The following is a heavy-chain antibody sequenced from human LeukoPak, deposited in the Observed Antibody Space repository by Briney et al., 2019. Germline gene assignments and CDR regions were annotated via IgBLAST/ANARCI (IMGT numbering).Heavy chain of an antibody. CDR2: VYYSGST. Sequence: PSETLSLTCTVSGGSISNYYWSWVRQPPGKGLEWIGYVYYSGSTNYNPSLRSRVTISVDTSKNQFSLKLSSVTAADTAVYYCAADYGYTKDYWGQGTLVTVSS. J-gene: IGHJ4*02. CDR1: GGSISNYY. V-gene: IGHV4-59*12. D-gene: IGHD5-24*01. CDR3: AADYGYTKDY.